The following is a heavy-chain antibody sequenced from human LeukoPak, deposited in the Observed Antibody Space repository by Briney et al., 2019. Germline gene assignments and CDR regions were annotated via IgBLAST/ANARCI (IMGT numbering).Heavy chain of an antibody. V-gene: IGHV3-30-3*01. Sequence: GGSLRLSCAASGFTFSSYALHWVRQAPGKELEGVAVISYDGSNKYYADSVKGRFTISRDNSKNTLYLQMNSLRAEDTAVYYCARASEGNYYGMDVWGQGTTVTVSS. CDR1: GFTFSSYA. CDR3: ARASEGNYYGMDV. J-gene: IGHJ6*02. CDR2: ISYDGSNK. D-gene: IGHD1-14*01.